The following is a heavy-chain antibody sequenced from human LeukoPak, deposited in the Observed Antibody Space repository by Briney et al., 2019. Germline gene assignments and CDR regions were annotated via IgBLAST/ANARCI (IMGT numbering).Heavy chain of an antibody. CDR3: ARASNLRTFDF. CDR2: INHSGST. Sequence: PSETLSLTCAVYGGSFSAYYWSWIRQPPGKGLEWIGDINHSGSTNYNPSLKSRVTISVDTSKNQFSLKRSSVTAADTAVYYCARASNLRTFDFWGQGTLVTVSS. V-gene: IGHV4-34*01. D-gene: IGHD2/OR15-2a*01. J-gene: IGHJ4*02. CDR1: GGSFSAYY.